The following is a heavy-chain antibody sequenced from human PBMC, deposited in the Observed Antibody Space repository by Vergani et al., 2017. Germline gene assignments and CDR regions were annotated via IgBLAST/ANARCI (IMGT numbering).Heavy chain of an antibody. CDR3: ARGPKGYSSGWYLVY. Sequence: QVQLVQYGAEVKKPGASVKVSCKVSGHTLTGYYMHWVRQAPGQGLEWMGWINPNSGGTNYAQKFQGRVTMTRDTSISTAYMELSRLRSDDTAVYYCARGPKGYSSGWYLVYWGQGTLVTVSS. V-gene: IGHV1-2*02. CDR2: INPNSGGT. D-gene: IGHD6-19*01. CDR1: GHTLTGYY. J-gene: IGHJ4*02.